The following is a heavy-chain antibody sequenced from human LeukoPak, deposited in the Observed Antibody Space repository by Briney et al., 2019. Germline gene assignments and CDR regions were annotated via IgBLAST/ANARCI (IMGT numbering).Heavy chain of an antibody. D-gene: IGHD5/OR15-5a*01. V-gene: IGHV3-23*01. CDR2: ISTSGRAT. Sequence: GGSLRLSCAASGFAFSTYAMTWVRQAPEKGLQWVATISTSGRATYYADSVEGRFTISRDNSKNTLYLQMNSLRADDTAVYYCAKARGSSVYEQFDYWGQGTQVTVSP. CDR3: AKARGSSVYEQFDY. J-gene: IGHJ4*02. CDR1: GFAFSTYA.